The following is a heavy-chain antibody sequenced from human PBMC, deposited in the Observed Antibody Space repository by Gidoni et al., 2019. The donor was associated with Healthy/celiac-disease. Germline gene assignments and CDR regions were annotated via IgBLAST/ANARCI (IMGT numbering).Heavy chain of an antibody. Sequence: EVQLVESGGGLVKPGGSLSLSCAASGFTFSSYSMNWVRQAPGKGLEWVSSISSSSSYIYYADSVKGRFTISRDNAKNSLYLQMNSLRAEDTAVYYCARDLYYGSGSYSGDAFDIWGQGTMVTVSS. CDR3: ARDLYYGSGSYSGDAFDI. J-gene: IGHJ3*02. V-gene: IGHV3-21*01. D-gene: IGHD3-10*01. CDR1: GFTFSSYS. CDR2: ISSSSSYI.